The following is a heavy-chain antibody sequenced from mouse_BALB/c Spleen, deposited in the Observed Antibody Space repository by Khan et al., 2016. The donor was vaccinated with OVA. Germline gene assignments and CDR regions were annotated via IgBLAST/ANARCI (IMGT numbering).Heavy chain of an antibody. V-gene: IGHV3-2*02. CDR3: ARGYGGDFDY. D-gene: IGHD1-1*02. CDR1: GYSIASDYA. CDR2: ISYSGNT. Sequence: EVQLRQSGPGLVKPSQSLSLTCTVTGYSIASDYAWNWIRQFPGNKLEWMGFISYSGNTNYNPSLKSRISITRDTSKNPFFLQLNSVTSEDTATYYCARGYGGDFDYWGQGTTLTVSS. J-gene: IGHJ2*01.